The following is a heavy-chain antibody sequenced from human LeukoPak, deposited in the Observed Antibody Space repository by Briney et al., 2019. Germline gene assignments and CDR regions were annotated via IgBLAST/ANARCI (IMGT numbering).Heavy chain of an antibody. CDR2: ISYDGSNK. CDR3: ARDKAIVAFDY. V-gene: IGHV3-30-3*01. CDR1: GFTFSSYA. D-gene: IGHD5-12*01. J-gene: IGHJ4*02. Sequence: PGGSLRLSCAASGFTFSSYAMHWVRQAPGKGLEWVAVISYDGSNKYYADSVKGRFTISRDNSKNTLYLQMNSLRAEDTAVYYCARDKAIVAFDYWGQGTLVTVSS.